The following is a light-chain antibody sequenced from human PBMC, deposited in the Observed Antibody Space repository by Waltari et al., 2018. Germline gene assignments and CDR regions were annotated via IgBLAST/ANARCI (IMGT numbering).Light chain of an antibody. CDR3: MQALQTPLG. CDR2: RGS. V-gene: IGKV2-28*01. Sequence: DIDMTQSALPLLVTAGETAFISCWSKRSLLHSDGNNYLDWYLQKPGQSPQLLLSRGSKRASGVPDRFSGSGSGTDFTLTITRMAAADVGVYFCMQALQTPLGFGGGTKVEIK. CDR1: RSLLHSDGNNY. J-gene: IGKJ4*01.